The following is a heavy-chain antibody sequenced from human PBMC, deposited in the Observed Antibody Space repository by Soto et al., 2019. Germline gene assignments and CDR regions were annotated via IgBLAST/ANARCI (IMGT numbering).Heavy chain of an antibody. CDR2: ISYDGSNK. V-gene: IGHV3-30*03. Sequence: GGSLRLSCAASGFTFSSYGMHWVRQAPGKWLEWVAVISYDGSNKYYADSVKGRFTISRDNAKNSLYLQMNSLRAEDTAVYYFARNYGDYNYPLDYCGQGTLVTVSS. CDR3: ARNYGDYNYPLDY. CDR1: GFTFSSYG. D-gene: IGHD4-17*01. J-gene: IGHJ4*02.